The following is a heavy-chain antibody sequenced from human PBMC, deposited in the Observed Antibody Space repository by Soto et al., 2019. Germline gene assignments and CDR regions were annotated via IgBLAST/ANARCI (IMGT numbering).Heavy chain of an antibody. J-gene: IGHJ3*02. D-gene: IGHD2-2*01. CDR1: GFTFGDYA. CDR3: TRGQYQLQLGYAFDI. Sequence: PGGSLRLSCTASGFTFGDYAMSWFRQAPGKGLEWVGFIRSKAYGGTTEYAASVKGRFTISRDDSKSIAYLQMNSLKTEDTAVYYCTRGQYQLQLGYAFDIWGQGTMVTVS. CDR2: IRSKAYGGTT. V-gene: IGHV3-49*03.